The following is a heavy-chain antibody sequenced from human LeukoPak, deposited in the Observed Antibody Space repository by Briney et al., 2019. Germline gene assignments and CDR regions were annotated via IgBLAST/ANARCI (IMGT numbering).Heavy chain of an antibody. D-gene: IGHD3-10*01. V-gene: IGHV4-39*07. J-gene: IGHJ6*02. CDR3: ARLVFGYYYYGMDV. CDR1: GGSISSSSYY. CDR2: INHSGST. Sequence: SETLSLTCTVSGGSISSSSYYWGWIRQPPGKGLEWIGEINHSGSTNYNPSLKSRVTISVDTSKNQFSLKLSSVTAADTAVYYCARLVFGYYYYGMDVWGQGTTVTVSS.